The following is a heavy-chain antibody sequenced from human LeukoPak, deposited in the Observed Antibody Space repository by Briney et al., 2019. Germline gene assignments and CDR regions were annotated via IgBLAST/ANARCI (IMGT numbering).Heavy chain of an antibody. CDR3: ARGDPHADL. CDR1: GFDLSTYE. J-gene: IGHJ5*02. V-gene: IGHV3-48*03. D-gene: IGHD5-24*01. Sequence: HAGGSLRLSCAASGFDLSTYEMNWVRQAPGKGLEWIADITISGHTKNYADSVKGRFSISRDNARTSLYLQMHSLRVEDTGVYYCARGDPHADLWGQGTLFTVSS. CDR2: ITISGHTK.